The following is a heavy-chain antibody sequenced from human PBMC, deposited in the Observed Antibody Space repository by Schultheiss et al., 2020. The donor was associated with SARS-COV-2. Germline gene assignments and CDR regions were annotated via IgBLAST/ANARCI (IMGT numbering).Heavy chain of an antibody. CDR2: ISSSGSTI. CDR3: AREFLEWLLYVSGGGVDY. Sequence: GGSLRLSCAASGFTFSSYSMNWVRQAPGKGLEWVSYISSSGSTIYYADSVKGRFTISRDNSKNTLYLQMNSLRAEDTAVYYCAREFLEWLLYVSGGGVDYWGQGTLVTVSS. CDR1: GFTFSSYS. V-gene: IGHV3-48*01. J-gene: IGHJ4*02. D-gene: IGHD3-3*01.